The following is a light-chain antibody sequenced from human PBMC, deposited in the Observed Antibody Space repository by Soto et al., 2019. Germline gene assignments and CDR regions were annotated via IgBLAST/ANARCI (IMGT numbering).Light chain of an antibody. CDR2: EVS. CDR3: TSYTRRSTYV. CDR1: SSDVGAYNY. Sequence: QSVLTQPASVSGSPGQSITISCTGSSSDVGAYNYVSWYQQHPGKVPKLLIYEVSDRPSGISNRFSGSKSVNTASLTISGLQAEDDADYYCTSYTRRSTYVFGTGTKLTVL. V-gene: IGLV2-14*01. J-gene: IGLJ1*01.